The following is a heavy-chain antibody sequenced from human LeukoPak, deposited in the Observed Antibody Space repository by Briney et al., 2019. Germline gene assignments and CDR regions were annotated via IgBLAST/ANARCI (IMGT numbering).Heavy chain of an antibody. Sequence: GSSVKVSCKASGGTFSRFVISWVRQTPGHGLEWMGGIIPIFGTTNYAQKFQGRVTITADESTTAAYMELSSLISEDTAVYYCAGTPTNYYYGPGSYYNVLFDYWGQGTLVTVSS. V-gene: IGHV1-69*01. CDR2: IIPIFGTT. J-gene: IGHJ4*02. CDR1: GGTFSRFV. D-gene: IGHD3-10*01. CDR3: AGTPTNYYYGPGSYYNVLFDY.